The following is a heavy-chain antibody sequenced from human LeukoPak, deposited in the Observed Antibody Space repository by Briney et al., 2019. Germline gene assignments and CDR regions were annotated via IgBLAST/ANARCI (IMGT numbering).Heavy chain of an antibody. CDR3: AKPSGIILARRVGAFDY. CDR2: ISGSGAST. Sequence: SGGSLRLSCATSGFTFEDYAMNWVRQTPGKGLEWVSTISGSGASTFYADSVKGRFTISRDSSTNTVFLQMNSLTAEDTAVYYCAKPSGIILARRVGAFDYWGQGSLVTVSS. J-gene: IGHJ4*02. V-gene: IGHV3-23*01. D-gene: IGHD3-10*01. CDR1: GFTFEDYA.